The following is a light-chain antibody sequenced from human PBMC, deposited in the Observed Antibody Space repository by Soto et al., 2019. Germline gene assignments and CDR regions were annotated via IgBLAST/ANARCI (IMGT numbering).Light chain of an antibody. CDR2: RNN. V-gene: IGLV1-47*01. J-gene: IGLJ3*02. CDR1: SSNIGRTS. Sequence: QSALTQPPSASGTPGQRATISCSGSSSNIGRTSVYWYQQLPGTAPRLLIHRNNQRPSGVPDRFSGSKSGTSASLAISGLRSEDEADYYCATWDDTLSGWVFGGGTQLTVL. CDR3: ATWDDTLSGWV.